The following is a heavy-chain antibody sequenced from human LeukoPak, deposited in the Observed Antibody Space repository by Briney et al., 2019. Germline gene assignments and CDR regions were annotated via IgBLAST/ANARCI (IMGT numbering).Heavy chain of an antibody. Sequence: GGSLRLSCAASGFTFSSYWMSWVRQAPGKGLEWVANIKQDGSEKYYVDSVKGRFTISRDNAKNSLYLQMNSLRAEDTAVYYCARGVSSGWPLYYFDYWGQGTLVTVSS. CDR2: IKQDGSEK. CDR3: ARGVSSGWPLYYFDY. V-gene: IGHV3-7*01. CDR1: GFTFSSYW. D-gene: IGHD6-19*01. J-gene: IGHJ4*02.